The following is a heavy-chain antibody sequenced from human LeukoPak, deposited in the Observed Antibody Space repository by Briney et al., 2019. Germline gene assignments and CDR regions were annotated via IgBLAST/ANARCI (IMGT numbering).Heavy chain of an antibody. CDR3: ARGLVIYDSSGYGGAYYYYGMDV. J-gene: IGHJ6*02. Sequence: SETLSLTCTVSGGSISRSSYYWGWIRQPPGKGLDWIGSIYYSGSTYYNPSLKSRATISADTSKTQFSLKLSSVTAADTAVYYCARGLVIYDSSGYGGAYYYYGMDVWGQGTTVTVSS. V-gene: IGHV4-39*07. D-gene: IGHD3-22*01. CDR2: IYYSGST. CDR1: GGSISRSSYY.